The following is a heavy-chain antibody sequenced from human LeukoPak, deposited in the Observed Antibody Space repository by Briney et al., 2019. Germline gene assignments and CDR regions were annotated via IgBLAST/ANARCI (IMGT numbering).Heavy chain of an antibody. D-gene: IGHD1-26*01. V-gene: IGHV3-21*01. CDR3: ASPMVGATTIDY. CDR1: GFTFSSYS. CDR2: ISSSSSYI. J-gene: IGHJ4*02. Sequence: GGSLRLSCAASGFTFSSYSMNWVRQAPGKGLEWVSSISSSSSYIYYADSVKGRFTISRDNAKNSLYLQMNSLRAEDTAVYYCASPMVGATTIDYWGQGTLVTVSS.